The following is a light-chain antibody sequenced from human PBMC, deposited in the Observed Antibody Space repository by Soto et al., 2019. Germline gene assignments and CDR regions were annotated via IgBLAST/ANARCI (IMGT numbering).Light chain of an antibody. V-gene: IGLV3-21*04. CDR3: QVWDSSSDHVV. CDR2: YDS. Sequence: SYELTQPPSVSVAPGKTARITCGGNNIGSKSVNWYQQKPRQAPVLVIYYDSDRPSGIPERFSGSNSGNTATLTISRVEAGDEADYYCQVWDSSSDHVVFGGGTKLTVL. CDR1: NIGSKS. J-gene: IGLJ2*01.